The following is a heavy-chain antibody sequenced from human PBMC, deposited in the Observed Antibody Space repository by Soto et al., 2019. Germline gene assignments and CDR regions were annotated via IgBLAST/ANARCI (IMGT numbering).Heavy chain of an antibody. D-gene: IGHD2-21*02. J-gene: IGHJ4*02. CDR2: IYHSGST. V-gene: IGHV4-30-2*01. Sequence: QLQLQKSGSGLVKPSQTLSLTCAVSGGSISSGGYSWSWIRQPPGKGLEWIGYIYHSGSTYYNPSLKSRVTTSLDRSKNQVSLKLSSVTAAYTAVYYCARGPDRGGDCYSYYHDSWGQGTLVTVSS. CDR3: ARGPDRGGDCYSYYHDS. CDR1: GGSISSGGYS.